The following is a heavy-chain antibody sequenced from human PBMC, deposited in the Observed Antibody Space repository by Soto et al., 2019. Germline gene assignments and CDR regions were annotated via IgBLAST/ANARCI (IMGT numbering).Heavy chain of an antibody. Sequence: SETLSLTCTVSGGSISSTNYYWGWIRQPPGKGLEWIGIIYYSGSTYYNQSLKRRVTISVDTSKNQFSLKLISLIAADTAVYYCMLGSGWKDFDYWGQGTLVTVS. CDR2: IYYSGST. CDR3: MLGSGWKDFDY. D-gene: IGHD3-22*01. V-gene: IGHV4-39*01. J-gene: IGHJ4*02. CDR1: GGSISSTNYY.